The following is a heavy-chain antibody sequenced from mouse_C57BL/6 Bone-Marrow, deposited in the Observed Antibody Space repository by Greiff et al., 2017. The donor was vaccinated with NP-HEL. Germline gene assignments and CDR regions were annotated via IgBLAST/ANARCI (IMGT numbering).Heavy chain of an antibody. CDR3: ARCDYDGVDFDY. CDR1: GYTFTSYW. V-gene: IGHV1-59*01. D-gene: IGHD2-4*01. Sequence: VQLQQPGAELVRPGTSVKLSCKASGYTFTSYWMHWVKQRPGQGLEWIGVIDPSDSYTNYNQKFKGKATLTVDTSSSTAYMQLSSLTSEDSAVYYCARCDYDGVDFDYWGQGTTLTVSS. J-gene: IGHJ2*01. CDR2: IDPSDSYT.